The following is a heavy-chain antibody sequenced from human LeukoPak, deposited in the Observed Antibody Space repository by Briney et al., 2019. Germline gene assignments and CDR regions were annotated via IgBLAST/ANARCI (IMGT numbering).Heavy chain of an antibody. V-gene: IGHV4-30-4*08. D-gene: IGHD5-18*01. CDR3: ARHGGYSYGFDY. J-gene: IGHJ4*02. CDR2: IYYSGST. CDR1: GGSISSGDYY. Sequence: PSETLSLTCAVSGGSISSGDYYWSWIRQPPGKGLEWIGYIYYSGSTYYNRSLKSRVTISVDTSKNQFSLKLSSVTAADTAVYYCARHGGYSYGFDYWGQGTLVTVSS.